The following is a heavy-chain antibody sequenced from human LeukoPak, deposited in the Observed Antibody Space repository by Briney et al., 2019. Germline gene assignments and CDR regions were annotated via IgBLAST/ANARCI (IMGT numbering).Heavy chain of an antibody. V-gene: IGHV3-23*01. J-gene: IGHJ4*02. Sequence: GGSLRLSCAASGFTFSSYGMSWVRQAPGKGLEWVSAISGSGGSTYYADSVKGRFTISRDNSKNTLYLQMNSLRVEDTAIYYCVKVAKYYYGSETYYFFEHWGQGTPVTASS. CDR3: VKVAKYYYGSETYYFFEH. CDR2: ISGSGGST. D-gene: IGHD3-10*01. CDR1: GFTFSSYG.